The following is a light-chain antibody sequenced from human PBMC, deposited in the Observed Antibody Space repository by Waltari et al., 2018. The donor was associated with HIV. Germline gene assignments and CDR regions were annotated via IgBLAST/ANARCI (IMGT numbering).Light chain of an antibody. J-gene: IGLJ2*01. V-gene: IGLV3-21*04. CDR1: NIGNNN. CDR2: YDR. CDR3: QVWDSDSDHVV. Sequence: SYVLTQPPSVSVAPGKTATITCGGNNIGNNNVNWYQQKPGQAPVVVIFYDRDRPSGIRERCAGSSSANRGSMTISRVEAGDEADDYCQVWDSDSDHVVFGVGTKLTV.